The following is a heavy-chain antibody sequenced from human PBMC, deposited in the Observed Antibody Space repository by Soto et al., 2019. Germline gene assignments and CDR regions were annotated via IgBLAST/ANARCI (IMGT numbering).Heavy chain of an antibody. D-gene: IGHD2-15*01. CDR1: GGSFSGYY. Sequence: SETLSLTCAVYGGSFSGYYWSWIRQPPGKGLEWIGEINHSGSTNYNPSLKSRVTISVDTSKNQFSLKLSSVTAADTAVYYCARDWCYYYYGMDVWGQGTTVTVSS. V-gene: IGHV4-34*01. CDR2: INHSGST. CDR3: ARDWCYYYYGMDV. J-gene: IGHJ6*02.